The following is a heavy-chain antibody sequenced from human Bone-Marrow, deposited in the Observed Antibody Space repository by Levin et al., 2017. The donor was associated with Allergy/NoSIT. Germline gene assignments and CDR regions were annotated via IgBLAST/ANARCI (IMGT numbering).Heavy chain of an antibody. D-gene: IGHD5-12*01. CDR1: GFTFDDHA. V-gene: IGHV3-9*01. J-gene: IGHJ4*02. CDR3: VKGMRLGVATGFDH. Sequence: GGSLRLSCAASGFTFDDHAMHWVRQGPGKGLEWVSGISWNSGSIGYVDSVKGRFTIARDNAKKSLYLQMNSLRPEDTALYYFVKGMRLGVATGFDHWGQGTLVGVSS. CDR2: ISWNSGSI.